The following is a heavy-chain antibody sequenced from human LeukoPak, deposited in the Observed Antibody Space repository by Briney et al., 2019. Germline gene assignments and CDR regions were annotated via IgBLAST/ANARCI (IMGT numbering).Heavy chain of an antibody. CDR2: INWNGGST. J-gene: IGHJ3*02. Sequence: GGSLRLSCAASGFTFDDYGMSWVRQAPGKGLEWVSGINWNGGSTGYADSVKGRFTISRDNAKNSLYLQMNSLRAEDTALYYCAGAGSGSFNYDAFDIWGQGTMVTVSS. V-gene: IGHV3-20*04. CDR3: AGAGSGSFNYDAFDI. CDR1: GFTFDDYG. D-gene: IGHD3-10*01.